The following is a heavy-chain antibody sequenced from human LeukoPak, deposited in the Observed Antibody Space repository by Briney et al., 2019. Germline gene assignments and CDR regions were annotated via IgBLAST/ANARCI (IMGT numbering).Heavy chain of an antibody. D-gene: IGHD3-10*01. CDR2: ISGSGGST. J-gene: IGHJ3*02. Sequence: GGSLRLSCAASGFSVSSNYMTWVRQAPRKGLEWVSAISGSGGSTYYADSVKGRFTISRDNSKNTLYLQMNSLRAEDTAVYYCARTLKNYYGSGSYYKWNAFDIWGQGTMVTVSS. V-gene: IGHV3-23*01. CDR1: GFSVSSNY. CDR3: ARTLKNYYGSGSYYKWNAFDI.